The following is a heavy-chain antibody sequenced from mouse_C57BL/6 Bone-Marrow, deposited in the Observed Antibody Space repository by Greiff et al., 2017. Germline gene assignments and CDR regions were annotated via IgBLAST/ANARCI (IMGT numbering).Heavy chain of an antibody. J-gene: IGHJ1*03. V-gene: IGHV1-55*01. CDR2: IYPGSGST. Sequence: QVQLQQPGAELVKPGASVKMSCKASGYTFTSYWITWVKQRPGQGLEWIGDIYPGSGSTNYNEKFKSKATLTVDTSSSTAYMQLSSLTSEDSAVYYCAREGTTVVGHWYFDVWGTGTTVTVSS. CDR1: GYTFTSYW. CDR3: AREGTTVVGHWYFDV. D-gene: IGHD1-1*01.